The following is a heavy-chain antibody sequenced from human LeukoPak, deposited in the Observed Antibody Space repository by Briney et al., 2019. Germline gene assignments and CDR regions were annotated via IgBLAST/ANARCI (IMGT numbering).Heavy chain of an antibody. D-gene: IGHD3-22*01. CDR1: GFTFSSYS. V-gene: IGHV3-48*01. CDR3: ARDGFAYYYVSNRPYYFDY. J-gene: IGHJ4*02. CDR2: ISSSSSTI. Sequence: GGSLRLSCAASGFTFSSYSMNWVRQAPGKGLEWVSYISSSSSTIYYADSVKGRFTISRDNAKNSLYLQMNSLRAEDTAVYYCARDGFAYYYVSNRPYYFDYWGQGTLVTVSS.